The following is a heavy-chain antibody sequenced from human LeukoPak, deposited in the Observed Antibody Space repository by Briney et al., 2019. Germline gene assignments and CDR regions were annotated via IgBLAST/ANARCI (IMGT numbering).Heavy chain of an antibody. CDR2: ISAYNGNT. V-gene: IGHV1-18*01. CDR1: GYTFTSYG. CDR3: ARARCSGGSCYTNFDY. Sequence: ASVKVSCKASGYTFTSYGISWVRQAPGQGLEWMGWISAYNGNTNYAQKLQGRVTMTTDTSTSTAYMELRSLRSDDTAVYYCARARCSGGSCYTNFDYWGQGTLVTVSS. J-gene: IGHJ4*02. D-gene: IGHD2-15*01.